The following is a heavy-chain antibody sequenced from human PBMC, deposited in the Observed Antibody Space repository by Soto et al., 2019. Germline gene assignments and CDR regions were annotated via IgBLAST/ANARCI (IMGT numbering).Heavy chain of an antibody. D-gene: IGHD5-12*01. Sequence: EVQLVESGGGLVQPGGSLRLSCAASGFTFSSYWMHWVRQAPGKGPVWVSRIHSDGSSTSYADSVKGRFTISRDNAKNTLDLPMNSLTAEDTAVYYCARQCGYSVYPFDNRGQGTLVTVSS. V-gene: IGHV3-74*01. CDR1: GFTFSSYW. CDR2: IHSDGSST. CDR3: ARQCGYSVYPFDN. J-gene: IGHJ4*02.